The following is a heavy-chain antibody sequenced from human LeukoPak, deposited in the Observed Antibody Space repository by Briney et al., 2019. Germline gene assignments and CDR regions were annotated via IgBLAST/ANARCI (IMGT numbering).Heavy chain of an antibody. D-gene: IGHD3-22*01. CDR2: IYYSGST. CDR1: GGSISSYY. CDR3: ARDARSGYLDY. J-gene: IGHJ4*02. Sequence: SETLSLTCTVSGGSISSYYWSWIRQPPGKGLEWLGYIYYSGSTNYNPSLKSRVTISVDTSKNQFSLKLSSVTAADTAVYYCARDARSGYLDYWGQGTLVTVSS. V-gene: IGHV4-59*01.